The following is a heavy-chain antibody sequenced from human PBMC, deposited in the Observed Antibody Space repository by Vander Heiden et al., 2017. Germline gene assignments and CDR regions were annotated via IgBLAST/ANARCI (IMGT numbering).Heavy chain of an antibody. CDR2: INHSEST. Sequence: QVQLQQWGAGLLKPSETLSLTCAVYGGSSSGYYWSWIRQSPGKGLEWIGEINHSESTNYNPSHKSRVTISVDTPKNQFSLKLSSVTAADTAVYYCARATIGELPHFDYWGQGTQVTVSS. CDR1: GGSSSGYY. J-gene: IGHJ4*02. V-gene: IGHV4-34*01. CDR3: ARATIGELPHFDY. D-gene: IGHD3-10*01.